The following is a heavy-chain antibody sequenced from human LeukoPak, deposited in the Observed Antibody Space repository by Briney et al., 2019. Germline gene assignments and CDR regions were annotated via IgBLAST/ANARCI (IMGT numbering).Heavy chain of an antibody. CDR3: AHLHTYYYDSSGYYRLSYYFDY. CDR2: IYWDYDK. CDR1: GFSLSTSGVG. V-gene: IGHV2-5*02. Sequence: SGPTLVKPTQTLTLTCTFSGFSLSTSGVGVGWIRQPPGKALEWLALIYWDYDKRYSPSPKSRLTITKDTSKNQVVLTMTNMDPVDTATYYCAHLHTYYYDSSGYYRLSYYFDYWGQGTLVTVSS. J-gene: IGHJ4*02. D-gene: IGHD3-22*01.